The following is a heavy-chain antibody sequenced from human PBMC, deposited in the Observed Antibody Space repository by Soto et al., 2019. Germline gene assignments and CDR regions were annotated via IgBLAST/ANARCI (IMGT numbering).Heavy chain of an antibody. D-gene: IGHD1-26*01. CDR3: AKAPQWAGYWYFDL. J-gene: IGHJ2*01. CDR1: GFSFEAYA. Sequence: EVQLVESGGGLEQPGRSLRLSCAASGFSFEAYAMHWVRQVPGKGLEWVSGLSWNSGNIGYADSVKGRFTISRDNAKTSLYLQMNSLGVEDTALYYCAKAPQWAGYWYFDLWGRGNLVTVSS. CDR2: LSWNSGNI. V-gene: IGHV3-9*01.